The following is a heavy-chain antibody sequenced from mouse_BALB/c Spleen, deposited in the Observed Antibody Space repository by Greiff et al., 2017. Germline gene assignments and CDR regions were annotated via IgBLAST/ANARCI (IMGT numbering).Heavy chain of an antibody. D-gene: IGHD2-4*01. CDR2: ISNGGGST. CDR1: GFTFSSYT. Sequence: DVQLVESGGGLVQPGGSLKLSCAASGFTFSSYTMSWVRQTPEKRLEWVAYISNGGGSTYYPDTVKGRFTISRDNAKNTLYLQMSSLKSEDTAMYYCAREGAYDYDFAMDYWGQGTSVTVSS. J-gene: IGHJ4*01. CDR3: AREGAYDYDFAMDY. V-gene: IGHV5-12-2*01.